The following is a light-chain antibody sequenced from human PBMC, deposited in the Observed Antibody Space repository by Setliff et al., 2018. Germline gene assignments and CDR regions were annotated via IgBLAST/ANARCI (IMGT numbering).Light chain of an antibody. CDR2: EVT. J-gene: IGLJ2*01. CDR3: SSYTSGSTLV. Sequence: QSALTQPAAVSGSPGQSITISCAGTNSDVGGYNYVSWYQQHPNKAPKLMIYEVTKRPSGVSNRFSGSKSANTASLTISGLQAEDETDYYCSSYTSGSTLVFGGGTK. V-gene: IGLV2-14*01. CDR1: NSDVGGYNY.